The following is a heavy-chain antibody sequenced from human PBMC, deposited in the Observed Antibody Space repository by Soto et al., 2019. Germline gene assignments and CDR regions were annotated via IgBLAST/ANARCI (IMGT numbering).Heavy chain of an antibody. J-gene: IGHJ3*02. CDR2: IYWDDDK. D-gene: IGHD2-15*01. Sequence: QITLKESGPTLVKPTQTLTLTCTFSGFSLRISGVGVGWIRQPPGKALEWLALIYWDDDKRYSPSLKSRLTITQDTSKSQVLLTMTNMDPVDTATYYCAHSATVSDAFDIWGQGTMVTVSS. V-gene: IGHV2-5*02. CDR3: AHSATVSDAFDI. CDR1: GFSLRISGVG.